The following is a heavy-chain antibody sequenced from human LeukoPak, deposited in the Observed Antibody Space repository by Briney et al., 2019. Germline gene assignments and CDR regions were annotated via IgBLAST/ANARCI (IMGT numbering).Heavy chain of an antibody. CDR1: GYSFTSYW. D-gene: IGHD6-19*01. J-gene: IGHJ4*02. CDR3: ARVGKGIAVAGTPFDY. V-gene: IGHV5-51*01. CDR2: IYPGDSDT. Sequence: GESLKISCKGSGYSFTSYWIGWVRQLPGEGLEWMGIIYPGDSDTRYSPSFQGQVTISADKSISTAYLQWSSLKASDTAMYYCARVGKGIAVAGTPFDYWGLGTLVTVSS.